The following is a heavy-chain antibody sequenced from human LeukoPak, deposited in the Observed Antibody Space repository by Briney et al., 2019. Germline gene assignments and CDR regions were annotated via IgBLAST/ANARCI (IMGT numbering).Heavy chain of an antibody. Sequence: GGSLRLSCAVSGFTFSSYSMKWVRQAPGKELEWVSSISSSSSYIYYADSVKGRFTISRDNAKNSLYLQMNSLRAEDTAVYYCARGAAANRDPWGQGTLVTVSS. CDR3: ARGAAANRDP. CDR2: ISSSSSYI. D-gene: IGHD6-13*01. CDR1: GFTFSSYS. V-gene: IGHV3-21*01. J-gene: IGHJ5*02.